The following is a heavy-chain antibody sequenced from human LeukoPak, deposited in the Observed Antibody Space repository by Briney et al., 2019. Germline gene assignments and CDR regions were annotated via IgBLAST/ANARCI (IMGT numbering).Heavy chain of an antibody. D-gene: IGHD2-21*02. J-gene: IGHJ4*02. V-gene: IGHV4-39*07. Sequence: SETLSLTCTVSGGSISSSSYYWGWIRQPPGKGLEWIGSIYYSGSTYYNPSLKSRVTISVDTSKNQFSLKLSSVTAADTAVYYCARVDGLAYCGGDCDPYFDYWGQGTLVTVSS. CDR2: IYYSGST. CDR3: ARVDGLAYCGGDCDPYFDY. CDR1: GGSISSSSYY.